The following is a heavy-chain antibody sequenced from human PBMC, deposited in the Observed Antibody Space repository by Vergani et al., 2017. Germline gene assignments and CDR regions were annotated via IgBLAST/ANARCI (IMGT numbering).Heavy chain of an antibody. J-gene: IGHJ4*02. CDR2: ISYDGTQK. CDR1: GFTSSYYG. V-gene: IGHV3-30*03. CDR3: ARNSRYGVWYLDY. Sequence: QVHLVESGGGVVQPGRSLRLSCVVSGFTSSYYGMHWVRQAPGKGLEWVAVISYDGTQKYYADSVKGRFTISRDNSKSTLYLQMNSLRAEDTAVYYCARNSRYGVWYLDYWGQGTLVAVSS. D-gene: IGHD6-13*01.